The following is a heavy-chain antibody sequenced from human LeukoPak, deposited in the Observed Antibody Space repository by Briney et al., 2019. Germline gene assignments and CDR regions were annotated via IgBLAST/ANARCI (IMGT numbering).Heavy chain of an antibody. J-gene: IGHJ4*02. CDR1: GFTFSSYA. CDR2: ISGSGGST. Sequence: GGSLRLSCAASGFTFSSYAMSWVRQAPGKGLEWVSAISGSGGSTYYADSVKGRSTISRDNSKNTLYLQMNSLRAEDTAVYYCAKTLVPRDIAARPNYWGQGTLVTVSS. V-gene: IGHV3-23*01. CDR3: AKTLVPRDIAARPNY. D-gene: IGHD6-6*01.